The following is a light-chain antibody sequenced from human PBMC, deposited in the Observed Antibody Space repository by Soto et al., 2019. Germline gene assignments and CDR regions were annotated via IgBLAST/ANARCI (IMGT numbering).Light chain of an antibody. CDR2: CAS. CDR3: QQYGSSPQIT. V-gene: IGKV3-20*01. J-gene: IGKJ4*01. CDR1: QSVSSSY. Sequence: EIVLTQSPGTLSLSPGERATLSCRASQSVSSSYLAWYQQKPGQAPRLLIYCASSRATGIPDRFSGSGSGTDFTLTISILEPEDVAVYYCQQYGSSPQITFGGGTKVEIK.